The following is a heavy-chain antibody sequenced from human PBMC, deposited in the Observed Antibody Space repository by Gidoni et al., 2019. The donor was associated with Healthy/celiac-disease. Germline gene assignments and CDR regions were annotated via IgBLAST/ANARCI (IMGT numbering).Heavy chain of an antibody. CDR3: ARVGPGRFLEWAPVVSGMDV. CDR2: IYSGGST. D-gene: IGHD3-3*01. CDR1: GFTVSSNY. J-gene: IGHJ6*02. Sequence: EVQLVESGGGLIQPGGSLRLSCAASGFTVSSNYMTWVRQAPGKGLEWVSVIYSGGSTYYADSVKGRFTISRDNSKNTLYLQMNSLRAEDTAVYYCARVGPGRFLEWAPVVSGMDVWGQGTTVTVSS. V-gene: IGHV3-53*01.